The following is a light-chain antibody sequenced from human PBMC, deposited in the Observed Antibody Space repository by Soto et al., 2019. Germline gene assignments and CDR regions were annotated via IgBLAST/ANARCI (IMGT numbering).Light chain of an antibody. V-gene: IGKV3-15*01. CDR3: QQYNNWPPLFT. CDR2: GAS. Sequence: EIVMTQSPATLSVSPGERATISCRARQCFSSYLAWYQQKPGHAPRLLIYGASTRATGIPAMFSGSGSGTEFTLTISSLQSEDFAVYYCQQYNNWPPLFTFGPGTKVDIK. CDR1: QCFSSY. J-gene: IGKJ3*01.